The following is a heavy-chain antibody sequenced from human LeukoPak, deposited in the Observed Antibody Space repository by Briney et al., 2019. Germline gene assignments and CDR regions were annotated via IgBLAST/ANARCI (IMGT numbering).Heavy chain of an antibody. CDR2: IDTVDYT. V-gene: IGHV3-69-1*01. D-gene: IGHD3-22*01. J-gene: IGHJ4*02. CDR3: AKVARDYYDSSGYIGPFDY. Sequence: GGSLRLSCATSGFTFSNTFLNWVRQAPGKGLQYVSSIDTVDYTYYADSVKGRFTISRDNAKNSLYLQINSLRAEDTAVYYCAKVARDYYDSSGYIGPFDYWGQGTLVTVSS. CDR1: GFTFSNTF.